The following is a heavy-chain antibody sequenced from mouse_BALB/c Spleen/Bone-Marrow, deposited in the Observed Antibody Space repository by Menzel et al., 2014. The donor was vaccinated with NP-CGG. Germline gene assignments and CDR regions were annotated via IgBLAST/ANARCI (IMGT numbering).Heavy chain of an antibody. Sequence: VQFQQSGAELVKPGASVKLSCKASGYSFTNYYMYWVKRRPGQGLEWIGEINPSNGGTNFNEKFKNKATLTVDKSSSTAYMQLSSLTSEDSAVYYCTRSNYGYWYFDVWGAGTTVTVSS. CDR2: INPSNGGT. J-gene: IGHJ1*01. CDR3: TRSNYGYWYFDV. V-gene: IGHV1S81*02. CDR1: GYSFTNYY. D-gene: IGHD1-1*01.